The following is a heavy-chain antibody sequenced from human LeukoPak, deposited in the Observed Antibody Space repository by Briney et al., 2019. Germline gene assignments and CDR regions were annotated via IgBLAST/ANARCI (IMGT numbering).Heavy chain of an antibody. Sequence: GSSVKVSCKASGGTFSSYAISWVRQAPGQGLEWMGGIIPIFGTANYAQKLQGRVTITTDESTSTAYMELSSPRSEDTAVYYCARGPTVLEWLLKYYYYMDVWGKGTTVTVSS. V-gene: IGHV1-69*05. D-gene: IGHD3-3*01. J-gene: IGHJ6*03. CDR1: GGTFSSYA. CDR3: ARGPTVLEWLLKYYYYMDV. CDR2: IIPIFGTA.